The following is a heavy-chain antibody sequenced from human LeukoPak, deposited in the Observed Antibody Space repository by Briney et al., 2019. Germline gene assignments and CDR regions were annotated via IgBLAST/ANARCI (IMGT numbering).Heavy chain of an antibody. CDR1: GGSISSYY. J-gene: IGHJ4*02. CDR3: ARGYSSSWSSIGY. V-gene: IGHV4-59*01. D-gene: IGHD6-13*01. CDR2: IYYSGST. Sequence: SETLSLTCTVSGGSISSYYWSWLRRPPGKGLEWIGYIYYSGSTNYNPSLKSRVTISVDTSKNQFSLKLSSVTAADTAVYYCARGYSSSWSSIGYWGQGTLVTVSS.